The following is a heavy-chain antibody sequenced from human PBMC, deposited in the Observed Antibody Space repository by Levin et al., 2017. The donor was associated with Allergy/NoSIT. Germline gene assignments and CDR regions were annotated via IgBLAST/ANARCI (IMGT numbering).Heavy chain of an antibody. CDR1: GFTFSSYW. J-gene: IGHJ6*03. CDR2: INSDGSST. D-gene: IGHD6-6*01. CDR3: ARGLELVRMDV. V-gene: IGHV3-74*01. Sequence: AGGSLRLSCAASGFTFSSYWMHWVRQGPGKGLVWVSRINSDGSSTGYAVSVKGRFTISRDNAKNTLYLQMNSVRAEDTAVYYCARGLELVRMDVWGKGTTVTVSS.